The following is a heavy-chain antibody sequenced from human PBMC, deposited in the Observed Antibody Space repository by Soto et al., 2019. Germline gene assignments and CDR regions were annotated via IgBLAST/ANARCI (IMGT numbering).Heavy chain of an antibody. CDR3: ATGRRAYYYYGMDV. J-gene: IGHJ6*02. CDR1: GGSFSGYY. CDR2: INHSGST. D-gene: IGHD7-27*01. V-gene: IGHV4-34*01. Sequence: QVQLQQWGAGLLKPSETLSLTCAVYGGSFSGYYWSWIRQPPGKGLEWIGEINHSGSTNYNPSLKSRVTIPVNTSKNQFSLKLSSVTAADTAVYYCATGRRAYYYYGMDVWGQGTTVTVSS.